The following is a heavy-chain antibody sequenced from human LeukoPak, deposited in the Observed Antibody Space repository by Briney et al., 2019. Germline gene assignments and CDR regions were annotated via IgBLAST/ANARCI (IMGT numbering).Heavy chain of an antibody. J-gene: IGHJ4*02. CDR1: GGSISSYY. CDR2: IYYTRST. CDR3: AREGYYILTGYQPFDF. D-gene: IGHD3-9*01. V-gene: IGHV4-59*01. Sequence: PSETLSLTCTVSGGSISSYYWSWIRQPPGKGLEWIGYIYYTRSTNYNPSLKSRVTISVDTSKNQFSLKLSSVTAADTAVYYCAREGYYILTGYQPFDFWGQGTLVTVSS.